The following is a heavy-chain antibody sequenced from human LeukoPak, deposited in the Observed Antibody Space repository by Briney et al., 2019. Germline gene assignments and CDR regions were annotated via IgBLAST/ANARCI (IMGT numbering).Heavy chain of an antibody. J-gene: IGHJ2*01. CDR1: GGSMNNYY. CDR3: ARDAGSVTDDWYFDL. Sequence: PSETLSLTCTVSGGSMNNYYWHWIRQPPGKGLEWIAYIYQSGITKYNPSLKSRVTISLDMSKNQFSLKLRSVTAADTAVYYCARDAGSVTDDWYFDLWGRGTLLTVSS. CDR2: IYQSGIT. D-gene: IGHD3-10*01. V-gene: IGHV4-59*01.